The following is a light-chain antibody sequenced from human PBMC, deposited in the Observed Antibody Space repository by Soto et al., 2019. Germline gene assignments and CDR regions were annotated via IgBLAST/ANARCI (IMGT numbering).Light chain of an antibody. CDR2: GAS. CDR3: QHYNYWPCT. J-gene: IGKJ1*01. CDR1: QSVSSN. Sequence: TQSPATLSVSPGERATLSCRAAQSVSSNLSRYHQKPGQAPRLLIYGASTRATGIPARFTGSGSGTDFTLTIISLQSEDFALYNSQHYNYWPCTFGQGTKV. V-gene: IGKV3-15*01.